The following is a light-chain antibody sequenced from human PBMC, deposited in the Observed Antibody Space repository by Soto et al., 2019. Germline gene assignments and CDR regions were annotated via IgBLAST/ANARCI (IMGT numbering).Light chain of an antibody. J-gene: IGKJ2*01. CDR3: HQSSTPPDT. CDR1: QSTTNY. V-gene: IGKV1-39*01. CDR2: AAS. Sequence: DIQMTQSPSSLSASVGDRVTITCRASQSTTNYLNWYQQVPGRAPKLLIYAASSLQSGVPSRYSGSGSGTDFPLTISSLQPEDFATYSCHQSSTPPDTFGQGTKLEIK.